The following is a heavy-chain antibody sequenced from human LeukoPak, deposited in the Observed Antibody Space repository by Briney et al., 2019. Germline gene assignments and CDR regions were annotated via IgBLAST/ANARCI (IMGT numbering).Heavy chain of an antibody. CDR1: GGSISTYY. Sequence: PSETLSLTCTVSGGSISTYYWNWIRQPPGKGLEWIGYFSYSGSTNHNPSLKGRVTISGDTSKNQFSLKLSSVTAADTAFYYCARTYSTSLVFDYWGRGILVTVSS. J-gene: IGHJ4*02. D-gene: IGHD6-6*01. CDR3: ARTYSTSLVFDY. CDR2: FSYSGST. V-gene: IGHV4-59*01.